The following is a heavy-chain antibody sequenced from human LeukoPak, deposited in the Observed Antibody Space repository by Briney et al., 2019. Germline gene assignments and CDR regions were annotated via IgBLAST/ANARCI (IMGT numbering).Heavy chain of an antibody. CDR2: MNTDSGNT. V-gene: IGHV1-8*01. CDR1: VYTFTRYD. CDR3: ARGVSDYDFWSGSLVYYYYFYIDV. D-gene: IGHD3-3*01. J-gene: IGHJ6*03. Sequence: ASVKVSCKASVYTFTRYDINWVRQATGQRREWMGWMNTDSGNTGYAQKFQGRVTMTRNTSIRTAYIELSSLRSEDTAVYYCARGVSDYDFWSGSLVYYYYFYIDVWDKGSTVTVSS.